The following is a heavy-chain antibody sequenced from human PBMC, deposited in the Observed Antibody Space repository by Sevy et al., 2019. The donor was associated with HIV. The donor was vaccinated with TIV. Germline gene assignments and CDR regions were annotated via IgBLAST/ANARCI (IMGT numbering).Heavy chain of an antibody. CDR2: ITSSGSTI. D-gene: IGHD3-10*01. CDR3: ARDSGSGSYYNPADYGMDV. CDR1: GFTFSDYY. V-gene: IGHV3-11*01. J-gene: IGHJ6*02. Sequence: GGSLRLSCAASGFTFSDYYMSWIRQTPGKGLEWVSYITSSGSTIYYEDSVKGRFTISRDNAKNSLYLQMNSLRAEDTAVYYCARDSGSGSYYNPADYGMDVWGQGTTVTVSS.